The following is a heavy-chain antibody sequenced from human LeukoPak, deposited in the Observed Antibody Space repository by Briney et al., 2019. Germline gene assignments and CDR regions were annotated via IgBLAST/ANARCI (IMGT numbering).Heavy chain of an antibody. CDR2: ISYDGSNK. V-gene: IGHV3-30*18. Sequence: QPGGSLRLSCAASGFTFSSYGMHWVRQAPGKGLEWVAVISYDGSNKYYADSVKGRFTISRDNSKNTLYLQMNSLRAEDTAVYYCAKDRLLGTTVTMRYSPFDYWGQGTLVTVSS. J-gene: IGHJ4*02. D-gene: IGHD4-17*01. CDR3: AKDRLLGTTVTMRYSPFDY. CDR1: GFTFSSYG.